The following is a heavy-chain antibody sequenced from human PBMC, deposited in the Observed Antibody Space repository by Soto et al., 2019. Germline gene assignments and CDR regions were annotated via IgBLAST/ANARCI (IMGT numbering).Heavy chain of an antibody. D-gene: IGHD2-21*01. J-gene: IGHJ5*02. V-gene: IGHV4-34*01. CDR1: GGSFSGYY. Sequence: SENLALTCAVYGGSFSGYYWSWIRHPPGKRLEWIGESNHSGSTNHNPSLKSRVTISVDTSKNQFSLKLSSVTAADTAVYYCARVVVLDWSSAYNGIDLCRHGTLVTVS. CDR2: SNHSGST. CDR3: ARVVVLDWSSAYNGIDL.